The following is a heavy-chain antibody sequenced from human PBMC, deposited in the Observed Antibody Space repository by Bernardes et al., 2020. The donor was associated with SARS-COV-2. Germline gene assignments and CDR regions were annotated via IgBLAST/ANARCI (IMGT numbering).Heavy chain of an antibody. V-gene: IGHV3-30*18. D-gene: IGHD3-9*01. CDR3: AKDIDILTGFPFDY. CDR1: GFTFSSYG. J-gene: IGHJ4*02. Sequence: GGSLRLSCAASGFTFSSYGMHWVRQAPGKGLEWVAVISYDGSNKYYVDSVKGRFTISRDNSKNTLHLQMNSLRAEDTAVYYCAKDIDILTGFPFDYWGQGTLVTVSS. CDR2: ISYDGSNK.